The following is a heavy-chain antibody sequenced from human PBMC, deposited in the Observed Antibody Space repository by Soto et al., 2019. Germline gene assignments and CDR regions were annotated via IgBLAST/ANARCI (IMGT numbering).Heavy chain of an antibody. CDR1: GGFISSFY. J-gene: IGHJ4*02. Sequence: TLSLTCTVSGGFISSFYWSWIRQPPGQGLEWIGHIFHTGSTNYNPSLKSRVSISVDTSKNQFSLKLNSVTAADTAVYYCARTPNYDSSGYYPPNCYFDCWGQGALVTVSS. D-gene: IGHD3-22*01. CDR2: IFHTGST. CDR3: ARTPNYDSSGYYPPNCYFDC. V-gene: IGHV4-59*08.